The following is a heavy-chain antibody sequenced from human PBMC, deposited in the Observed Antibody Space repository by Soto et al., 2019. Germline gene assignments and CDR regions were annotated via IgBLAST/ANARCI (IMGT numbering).Heavy chain of an antibody. V-gene: IGHV4-4*08. CDR3: AKDLGSEWFHYNWFDP. J-gene: IGHJ5*02. D-gene: IGHD2-8*01. CDR1: GGSISGYY. CDR2: VYNGNT. Sequence: SETLSLTCTISGGSISGYYWTWIRQSPGKGLEYIGYVYNGNTNYNPSLNSRVTISVDTSKNQFSLQMNSLRAEDTALYYCAKDLGSEWFHYNWFDPWGQGTLVTVSS.